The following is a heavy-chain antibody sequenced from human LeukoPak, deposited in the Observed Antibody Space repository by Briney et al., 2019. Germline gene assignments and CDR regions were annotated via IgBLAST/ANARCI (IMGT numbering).Heavy chain of an antibody. Sequence: PSETLSLTCAVSGGSFSGYYWSWIRQPPGKGLEWMGEINHSGSTNYNPSLKSRVTISVDTSKNQFSLKLRSVTAADTAVYYCARDDWKLFYRGIAVAGPNYYYYYYMDVWGKGTTVTVSS. V-gene: IGHV4-34*01. D-gene: IGHD6-19*01. CDR2: INHSGST. CDR1: GGSFSGYY. J-gene: IGHJ6*03. CDR3: ARDDWKLFYRGIAVAGPNYYYYYYMDV.